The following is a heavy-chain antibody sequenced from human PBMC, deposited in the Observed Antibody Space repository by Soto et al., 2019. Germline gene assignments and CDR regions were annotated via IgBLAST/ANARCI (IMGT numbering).Heavy chain of an antibody. CDR2: IHYSGSS. CDR3: ATNGLPGQNGFDP. J-gene: IGHJ5*02. D-gene: IGHD2-21*01. Sequence: QLQLQESGPGLVKPSETLSLTCTVSGGSITSSRYYWGWIRQPPGKGLEWIGSIHYSGSSHYNPSLKSRVTMSVDTSKNQLSLKLRSVIAADPAVYSCATNGLPGQNGFDPRGQGTLVTVSS. V-gene: IGHV4-39*01. CDR1: GGSITSSRYY.